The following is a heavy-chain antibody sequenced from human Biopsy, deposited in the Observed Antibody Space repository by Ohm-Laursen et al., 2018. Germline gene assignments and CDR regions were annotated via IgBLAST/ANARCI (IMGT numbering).Heavy chain of an antibody. CDR2: INPGGGGT. D-gene: IGHD6-19*01. Sequence: SSVKVSSKVAENPFSTHYIHWVRQAPGQGLEWVGVINPGGGGTNYTQKFQDRVTVTRDTSTSAVYMELTDLLSEDTAVYYCATSRSGRALGDSWGQGTLVTVSS. V-gene: IGHV1-46*01. J-gene: IGHJ4*02. CDR3: ATSRSGRALGDS. CDR1: ENPFSTHY.